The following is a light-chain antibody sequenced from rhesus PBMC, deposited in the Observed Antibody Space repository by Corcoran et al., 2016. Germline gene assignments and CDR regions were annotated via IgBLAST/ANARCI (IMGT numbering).Light chain of an antibody. Sequence: IQMSQSPSSLSASVGDKVTITCRASHGISNALVWYQQNPGKAPKLLIYLTCNLESGVPSRFSGSRSWTDFSLTLSSLQPVDCATYYGRQGYSRPYSFGQGTKVEMK. CDR3: RQGYSRPYS. V-gene: IGKV1-33*02. CDR1: HGISNA. J-gene: IGKJ2*01. CDR2: LTC.